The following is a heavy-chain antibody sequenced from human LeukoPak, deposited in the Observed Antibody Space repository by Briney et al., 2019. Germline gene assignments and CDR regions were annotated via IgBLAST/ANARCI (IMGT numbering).Heavy chain of an antibody. Sequence: GGSLRLSCAASGFTFSNAWMSWVRQAPGKGLEWVGRIKSKTDGGTTDYAAPVKGRFTISRDDSKNTLYLQMNSLKTEDTAVYYCTTDPKYYYDSIEWFDPWGQGTLVTVSS. CDR3: TTDPKYYYDSIEWFDP. D-gene: IGHD3-22*01. V-gene: IGHV3-15*01. J-gene: IGHJ5*02. CDR2: IKSKTDGGTT. CDR1: GFTFSNAW.